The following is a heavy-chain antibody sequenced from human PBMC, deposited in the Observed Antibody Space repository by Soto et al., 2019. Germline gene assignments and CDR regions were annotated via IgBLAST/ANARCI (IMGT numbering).Heavy chain of an antibody. V-gene: IGHV4-39*01. J-gene: IGHJ3*02. CDR2: IRYTGTT. CDR1: GGSITSSGYY. Sequence: SSETLCLTCTVSGGSITSSGYYWGWIRQPPGKGLEWIGTIRYTGTTYYHPSLNSRVAISLDSSKNQFSLEVNSVTASDTALYHCARHVDSGRFINAFDIWSQGTMVTVSS. D-gene: IGHD1-26*01. CDR3: ARHVDSGRFINAFDI.